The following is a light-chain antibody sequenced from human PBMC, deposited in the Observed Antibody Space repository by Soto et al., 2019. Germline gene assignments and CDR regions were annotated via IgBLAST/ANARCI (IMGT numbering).Light chain of an antibody. V-gene: IGKV3D-15*01. J-gene: IGKJ4*01. CDR1: QDVSVS. CDR2: DIF. Sequence: EIVLTQSPDTLSLSPGEGATLSCRASQDVSVSLVWYQQRPGQAPRLVIYDIFTRATGVPTRISGSGSGTEFTLTISSLQSEDFAVYYCQQYNSWPLTFGGGTKVEIK. CDR3: QQYNSWPLT.